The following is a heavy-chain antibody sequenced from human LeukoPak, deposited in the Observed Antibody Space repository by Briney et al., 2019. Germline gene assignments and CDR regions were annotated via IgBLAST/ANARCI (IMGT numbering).Heavy chain of an antibody. J-gene: IGHJ4*02. CDR1: GCTFTGYY. D-gene: IGHD1-14*01. Sequence: ASVKVSCQACGCTFTGYYIHWVRQAPGQGLEWMGWINPNSGDTNYAQKFQGRVTMTRDTSISTAYMDLSRLRSDDTALYYCARDKVNRSPLDYWGQGTLVTVSS. CDR2: INPNSGDT. V-gene: IGHV1-2*02. CDR3: ARDKVNRSPLDY.